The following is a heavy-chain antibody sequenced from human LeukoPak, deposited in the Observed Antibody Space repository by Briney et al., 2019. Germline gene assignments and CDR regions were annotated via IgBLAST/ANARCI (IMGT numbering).Heavy chain of an antibody. CDR2: IKQDGSEK. V-gene: IGHV3-7*01. J-gene: IGHJ4*02. D-gene: IGHD5-18*01. CDR3: ARGRYSYGLIYYFDY. Sequence: GGSLRRSCAASGFTFSSYWMSWVRQAPGKGLEWVANIKQDGSEKYYVDSVKGRFTISRDNAKNSLYLQMNSRRAEDTAVYYCARGRYSYGLIYYFDYWGQGTLVTVSS. CDR1: GFTFSSYW.